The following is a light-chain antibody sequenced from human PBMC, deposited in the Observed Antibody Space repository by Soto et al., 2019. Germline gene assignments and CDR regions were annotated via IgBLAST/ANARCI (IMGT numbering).Light chain of an antibody. J-gene: IGKJ4*01. CDR2: LGS. Sequence: DIVLTQSPLSLPVTPGEPASISCRSSQSLLNSNGNNYLYWYVQKPGQSPQLLIYLGSGRASGVPDRFSGSGSGTDFTLKISRVEAEDVGVYYCMQSQQTPLTFGGGTKVEIK. V-gene: IGKV2-28*01. CDR1: QSLLNSNGNNY. CDR3: MQSQQTPLT.